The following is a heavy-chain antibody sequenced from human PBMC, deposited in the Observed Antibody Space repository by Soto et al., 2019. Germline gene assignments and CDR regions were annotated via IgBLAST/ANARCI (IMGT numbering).Heavy chain of an antibody. D-gene: IGHD3-3*01. CDR2: IYKSGTD. CDR1: GASLSIGDYY. CDR3: VRALGSLFMEWPRFDT. Sequence: PSETPSLTCRVSGASLSIGDYYWTWIRQPPGKGLEWIGFIYKSGTDKYNPSLSSRVSISVDKSKNKFFLSLKYVTAADTAVYYCVRALGSLFMEWPRFDTLGQGKLVTV. J-gene: IGHJ5*02. V-gene: IGHV4-30-4*01.